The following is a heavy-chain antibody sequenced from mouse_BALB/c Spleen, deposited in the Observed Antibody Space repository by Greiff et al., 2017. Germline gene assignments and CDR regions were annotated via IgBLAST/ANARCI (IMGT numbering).Heavy chain of an antibody. CDR3: AREGYYGGDY. Sequence: DLVKPGASVKLSCKASGYTFTSYCINWIKQRPGQGLEWIGRIAPGSGSTYYNEMFKGKATLTVDTSSSTAYIQLSSLSSEDSAVYFCAREGYYGGDYWGQGTTLTVSS. J-gene: IGHJ2*01. D-gene: IGHD1-1*01. CDR1: GYTFTSYC. CDR2: IAPGSGST. V-gene: IGHV1S41*01.